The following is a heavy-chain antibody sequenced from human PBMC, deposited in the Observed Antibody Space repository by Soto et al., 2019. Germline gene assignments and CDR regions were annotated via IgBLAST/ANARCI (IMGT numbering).Heavy chain of an antibody. CDR2: IIPILGIA. V-gene: IGHV1-69*04. J-gene: IGHJ6*02. D-gene: IGHD3-22*01. Sequence: ASVKVSCKASGYTFTGYYMHWVRQAPGQGLEWMGRIIPILGIANYAQKFQGRVTITADESTTTVYMEVRSLTSEDTAVYYCARGDATKIVVTTYYAMDVWGQGTTVTVSS. CDR1: GYTFTGYY. CDR3: ARGDATKIVVTTYYAMDV.